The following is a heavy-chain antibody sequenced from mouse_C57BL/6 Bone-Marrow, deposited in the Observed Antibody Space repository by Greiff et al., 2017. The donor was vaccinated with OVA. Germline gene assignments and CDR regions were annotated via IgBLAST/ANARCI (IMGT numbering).Heavy chain of an antibody. CDR2: IHPNSGST. CDR3: ARRYGSSYWYFDV. CDR1: GYTFTSYW. D-gene: IGHD1-1*01. J-gene: IGHJ1*03. V-gene: IGHV1-64*01. Sequence: VQLQQPGAELVKPGASVKLSCKASGYTFTSYWMHWVKQRPGQGLEWIGMIHPNSGSTNYNEKFKSKATLTVDKSSSTAYRQLSSLTSEDSAVYYCARRYGSSYWYFDVWGTGTTVTVSS.